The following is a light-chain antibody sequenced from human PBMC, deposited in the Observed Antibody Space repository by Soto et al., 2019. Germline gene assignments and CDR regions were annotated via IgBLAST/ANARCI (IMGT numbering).Light chain of an antibody. CDR3: QMCTTFPT. Sequence: DIQLTQSPSSLSAFVGDRVTITCRASQGIGSSLAWYQQKPGKTPNLLIYAASTLQSGVPSRFSGSGSGTDFTLTISSLQPEDVGTYYCQMCTTFPTFGQGTRLEIK. V-gene: IGKV1-27*01. CDR2: AAS. CDR1: QGIGSS. J-gene: IGKJ5*01.